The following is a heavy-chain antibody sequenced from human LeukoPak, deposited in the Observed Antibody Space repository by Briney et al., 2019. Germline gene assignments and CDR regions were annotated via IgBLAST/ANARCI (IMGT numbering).Heavy chain of an antibody. D-gene: IGHD1-26*01. V-gene: IGHV1-2*02. CDR3: ARHRELLPHFDY. J-gene: IGHJ4*02. CDR1: GYTFTSYN. Sequence: ASVKVSCKASGYTFTSYNMNWVRQAPGQGLEWMGWINPNSGGTNYAQKFQGRVTMTMDTSISTAYMELSRLRSDDTAVYYCARHRELLPHFDYWGQGTLVTVSA. CDR2: INPNSGGT.